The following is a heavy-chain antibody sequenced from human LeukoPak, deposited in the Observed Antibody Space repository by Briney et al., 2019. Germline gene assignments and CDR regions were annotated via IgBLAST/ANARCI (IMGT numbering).Heavy chain of an antibody. D-gene: IGHD2-15*01. CDR1: GFTFSSYG. CDR2: ISYDGSNK. J-gene: IGHJ5*02. Sequence: GGSLRLSCAASGFTFSSYGMHWVRQAPGKGLEWVAVISYDGSNKYYADSMKGRFTISRDDSKNTLYLQMNSLRAEDTAVYYCAKDSADIVVVVAARWNWFDPWGQGTLVTVSS. CDR3: AKDSADIVVVVAARWNWFDP. V-gene: IGHV3-30*18.